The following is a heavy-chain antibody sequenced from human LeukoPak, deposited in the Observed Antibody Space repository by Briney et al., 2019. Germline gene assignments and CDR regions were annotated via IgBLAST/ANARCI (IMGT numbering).Heavy chain of an antibody. Sequence: PGGPLRLSCAASGVTVSSNYMSWVRQAPGKGLEWVSVIFSDGSTYYANSVKGRFTISRDNSKSTLYLQMNSLRAEDTAVYYCARDHNWNDGVGFDYRGQGTLVTVSS. CDR2: IFSDGST. V-gene: IGHV3-53*01. CDR3: ARDHNWNDGVGFDY. D-gene: IGHD1-1*01. J-gene: IGHJ4*02. CDR1: GVTVSSNY.